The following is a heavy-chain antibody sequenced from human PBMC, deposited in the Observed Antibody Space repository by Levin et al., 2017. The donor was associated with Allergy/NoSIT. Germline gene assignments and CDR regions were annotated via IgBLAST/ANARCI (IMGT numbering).Heavy chain of an antibody. Sequence: GESLKISCKASGYTFTNYYLQWVRQAPGQGLEWMGIINPSGGSTRYAQQFQGRVTMTRDTSTSTVYMELSSLRSADTAMYFCARGPHYGSGSYFNFDPDYMDVWGKGTTVTVSS. D-gene: IGHD3-10*01. CDR1: GYTFTNYY. V-gene: IGHV1-46*01. CDR2: INPSGGST. J-gene: IGHJ6*03. CDR3: ARGPHYGSGSYFNFDPDYMDV.